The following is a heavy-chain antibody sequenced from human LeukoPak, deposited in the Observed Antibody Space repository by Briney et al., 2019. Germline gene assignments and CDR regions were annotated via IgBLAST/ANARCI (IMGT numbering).Heavy chain of an antibody. Sequence: AASVKVSCKASGFTFTSSAMQWVRQARGQRLEWIGWIVVGSGNTNYAQKFQERVTITRDMSTSTAYMELSSLRSEDTAVYYCARDFVSDSSGWNYYYGMDVWGQGTTVTVSS. D-gene: IGHD6-19*01. J-gene: IGHJ6*02. CDR1: GFTFTSSA. CDR2: IVVGSGNT. V-gene: IGHV1-58*02. CDR3: ARDFVSDSSGWNYYYGMDV.